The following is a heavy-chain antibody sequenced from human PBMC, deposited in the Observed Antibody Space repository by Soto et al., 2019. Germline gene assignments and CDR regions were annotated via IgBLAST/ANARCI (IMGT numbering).Heavy chain of an antibody. V-gene: IGHV1-46*01. CDR3: SRDRSLTGDLDY. CDR2: INPSGGTT. CDR1: GYTFTSYY. J-gene: IGHJ4*02. Sequence: QVQLVQSGAEVKKPGASVKVSCKASGYTFTSYYMHWVRQAPGQGLEWMGIINPSGGTTSYAQKFQGRFTMTRDTSTSTVYMELSSLRSEDTAVYYCSRDRSLTGDLDYWGQGTLVTVSS. D-gene: IGHD7-27*01.